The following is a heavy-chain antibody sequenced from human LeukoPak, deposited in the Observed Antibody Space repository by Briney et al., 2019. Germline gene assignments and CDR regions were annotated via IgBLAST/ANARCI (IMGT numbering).Heavy chain of an antibody. CDR2: IYYGGST. D-gene: IGHD2-15*01. CDR3: VRDVVVTAHMDV. J-gene: IGHJ6*04. CDR1: GGSISSGDYY. Sequence: SQTLSLTCTVSGGSISSGDYYWSWIRQPPGKGLEWIVYIYYGGSTSYNSSLKTRFTMSVDTSKNQFSLKLSSVTAADTAGDYCVRDVVVTAHMDVWGKGTTVTVSS. V-gene: IGHV4-30-4*01.